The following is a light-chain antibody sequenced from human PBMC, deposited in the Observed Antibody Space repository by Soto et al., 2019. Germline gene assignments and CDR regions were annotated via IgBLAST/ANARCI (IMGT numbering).Light chain of an antibody. J-gene: IGLJ1*01. CDR2: EVT. CDR3: SSYAGTNNV. Sequence: QSALTQPPSASGSPGQSVTISCTGTRSDVGRYNYVSWYQQHPGKAPKLMIYEVTKRPSGVPDRFSGSKSGNTASLTVSGLQAEDEADYYCSSYAGTNNVFGTGTKLNVL. CDR1: RSDVGRYNY. V-gene: IGLV2-8*01.